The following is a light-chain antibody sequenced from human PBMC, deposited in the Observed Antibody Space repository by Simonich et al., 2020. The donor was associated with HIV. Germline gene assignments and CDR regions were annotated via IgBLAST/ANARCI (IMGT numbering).Light chain of an antibody. Sequence: SYELTQPPSVSVSPGQTARSTCSGSALPEKYAYWYQQKSGQAPVLVIYEDTKRPSGTPERFSGCSSGTVATLTISGAQVEDEADYYCYSTDSSANYRVFGGGTKLTVL. CDR3: YSTDSSANYRV. V-gene: IGLV3-10*01. J-gene: IGLJ3*02. CDR1: ALPEKY. CDR2: EDT.